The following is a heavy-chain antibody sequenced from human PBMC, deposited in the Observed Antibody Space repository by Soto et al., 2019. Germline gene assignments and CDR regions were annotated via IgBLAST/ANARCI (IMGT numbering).Heavy chain of an antibody. CDR2: IIPIFGTA. CDR1: GGTFSSYS. CDR3: AGDGGRHPGGIES. V-gene: IGHV1-69*01. Sequence: QVQLVQSGAEVKKPGSSVKVSCKASGGTFSSYSINWVRQAPGQGLEWMGEIIPIFGTANYAQKFQGRVKINADESTSPAYMELSSLRSEDTAVYYRAGDGGRHPGGIESWGQGTLVTVSS. J-gene: IGHJ4*02. D-gene: IGHD1-26*01.